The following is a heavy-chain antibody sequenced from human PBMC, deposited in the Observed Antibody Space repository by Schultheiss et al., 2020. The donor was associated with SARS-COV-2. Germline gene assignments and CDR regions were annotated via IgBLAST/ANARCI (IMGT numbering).Heavy chain of an antibody. CDR3: ARAGYSSSSRKYYFDY. D-gene: IGHD6-6*01. CDR1: GFTVSSNY. J-gene: IGHJ4*02. V-gene: IGHV3-66*02. Sequence: GGSLRLSCAASGFTVSSNYMSWVRQAPGKGLEWVSAISGSGGSTYYADSVKGRFTISRDNSKNTLYLQMNSLRAEDTAVYYCARAGYSSSSRKYYFDYWGQGTLVTVSS. CDR2: ISGSGGST.